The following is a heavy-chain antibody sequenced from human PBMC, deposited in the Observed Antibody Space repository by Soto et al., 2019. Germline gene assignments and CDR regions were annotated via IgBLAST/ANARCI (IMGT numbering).Heavy chain of an antibody. V-gene: IGHV1-46*01. J-gene: IGHJ5*02. D-gene: IGHD2-21*02. CDR1: GYTFTSYY. CDR3: ARESGLGVVVTAIRTGNWFDP. CDR2: INPSGGST. Sequence: WASVKVSFKASGYTFTSYYMHWVRQAPGQGLEWMGIINPSGGSTSYAQKFQGRVTMTRDTSTSTVYMELSSLRSEDTAVYYCARESGLGVVVTAIRTGNWFDPWGQGTLVTVSS.